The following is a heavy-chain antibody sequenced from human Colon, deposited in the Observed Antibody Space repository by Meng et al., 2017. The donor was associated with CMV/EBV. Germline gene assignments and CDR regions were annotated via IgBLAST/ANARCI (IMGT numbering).Heavy chain of an antibody. J-gene: IGHJ4*02. CDR1: ESVVSSNY. Sequence: GESLKISCATSESVVSSNYISWVRQAPGKGLEWVSVFYSGGSTYYAASVKGRFTVSRDISKNTLYLQMNSLRTEDTGVYYCARYCYDSSGYYYDYWGQGILVTVSS. D-gene: IGHD3-22*01. CDR3: ARYCYDSSGYYYDY. CDR2: FYSGGST. V-gene: IGHV3-66*02.